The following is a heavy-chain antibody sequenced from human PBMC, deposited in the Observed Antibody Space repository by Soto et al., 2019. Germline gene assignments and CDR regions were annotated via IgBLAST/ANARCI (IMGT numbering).Heavy chain of an antibody. D-gene: IGHD4-4*01. V-gene: IGHV3-30-3*01. CDR1: GFTFSSYA. J-gene: IGHJ2*01. Sequence: GGSLRLSCAASGFTFSSYAMHWVRPAPGKGLEWVAVISYDGSNKYYADSVKGRFTISRDNSKNTLYLQMNSLRAEDTAVYYCARPLWRNDYNWGYFDLWGRGTLVTVSS. CDR3: ARPLWRNDYNWGYFDL. CDR2: ISYDGSNK.